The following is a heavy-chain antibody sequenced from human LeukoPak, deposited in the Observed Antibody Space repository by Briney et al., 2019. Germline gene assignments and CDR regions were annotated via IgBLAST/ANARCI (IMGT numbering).Heavy chain of an antibody. CDR3: AKVAPYGNYVFDY. V-gene: IGHV3-23*01. J-gene: IGHJ4*02. CDR1: GFTFSSYA. Sequence: GGSLRLSCAASGFTFSSYAMSWVRQAPGKGLEWVSGLSGSGDTTYHADSVRGRFTISRDNSKNTLYLQINSLGAEDTAVYYCAKVAPYGNYVFDYWGQGSQVTGSS. D-gene: IGHD1-7*01. CDR2: LSGSGDTT.